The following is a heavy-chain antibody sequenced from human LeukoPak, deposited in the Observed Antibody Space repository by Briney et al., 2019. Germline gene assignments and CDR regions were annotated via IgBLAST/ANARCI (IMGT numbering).Heavy chain of an antibody. CDR3: ARGIIYYDSSGIDY. V-gene: IGHV4-59*01. CDR2: THYSGT. J-gene: IGHJ4*02. Sequence: ASETLSLTCTVSGGSISSYYWSWIRQPPGKGLEWIGYTHYSGTNYNPSLKSRVTISADTSKNQFSLKLSSVTAADTAVYYCARGIIYYDSSGIDYGGQGTLVTVS. D-gene: IGHD3-22*01. CDR1: GGSISSYY.